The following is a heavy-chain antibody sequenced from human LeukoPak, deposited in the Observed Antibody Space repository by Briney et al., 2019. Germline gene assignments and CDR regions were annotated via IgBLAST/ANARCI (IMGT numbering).Heavy chain of an antibody. CDR1: GFTVSSNY. J-gene: IGHJ6*03. CDR2: IYSGGST. V-gene: IGHV3-66*01. Sequence: GGSLRLSCAASGFTVSSNYMSWVRQAPGKGLEWVSVIYSGGSTYYADSVKGRFTISRDNSKNTLYLQMNSLRAEDTAVYYCAKDLVWFGEPKGYYNYMDVWGKGTTVTVSS. D-gene: IGHD3-10*01. CDR3: AKDLVWFGEPKGYYNYMDV.